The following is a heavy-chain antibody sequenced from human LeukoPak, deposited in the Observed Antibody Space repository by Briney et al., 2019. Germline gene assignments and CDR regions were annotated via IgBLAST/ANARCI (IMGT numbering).Heavy chain of an antibody. CDR1: GGSISSSNYY. Sequence: SETLSLTCTVSGGSISSSNYYWGWIRQPPGKGLEWIGSVYYSGITYYNPSLKSRVTISVDTYKKQFSLKLSSVTAADTAVYYCARGQWLPVFDFWGQGTLVTVSS. CDR3: ARGQWLPVFDF. V-gene: IGHV4-39*07. D-gene: IGHD3-22*01. CDR2: VYYSGIT. J-gene: IGHJ4*02.